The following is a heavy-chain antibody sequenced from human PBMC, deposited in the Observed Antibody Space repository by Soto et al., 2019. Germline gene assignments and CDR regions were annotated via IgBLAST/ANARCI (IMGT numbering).Heavy chain of an antibody. J-gene: IGHJ4*02. Sequence: GGSLRLSCSASGFSFGDYDMGWFRQAPGKGLEWVGFIRRKSDGGTTQYAASVKGRFTISRDDSKSIAYLQMSSLKIEDTAVYYCVRVTVEFDYWGQGTLVTVSS. V-gene: IGHV3-49*03. CDR1: GFSFGDYD. CDR3: VRVTVEFDY. CDR2: IRRKSDGGTT. D-gene: IGHD3-10*01.